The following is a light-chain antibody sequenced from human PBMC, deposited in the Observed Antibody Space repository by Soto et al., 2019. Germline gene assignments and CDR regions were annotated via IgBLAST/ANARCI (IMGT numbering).Light chain of an antibody. CDR2: EVN. CDR1: SSDVGGYDY. Sequence: QSVLTQPASVSGSPGQSFTISCTGTSSDVGGYDYVSWYQQHPGTAPKLILYEVNNRPSGVSNRFSGSKSGNTASLIISGLQTEDEANYYCSAYTTSNPIIFGTGTKVTVL. CDR3: SAYTTSNPII. V-gene: IGLV2-14*01. J-gene: IGLJ1*01.